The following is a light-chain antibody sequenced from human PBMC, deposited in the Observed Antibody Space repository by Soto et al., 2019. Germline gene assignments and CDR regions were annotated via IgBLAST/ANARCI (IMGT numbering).Light chain of an antibody. CDR3: QQYVIPSIT. J-gene: IGKJ5*01. V-gene: IGKV3-20*01. CDR1: QSISNNH. CDR2: GTS. Sequence: EIVLTQSPGTLSLSPGERVTLSCRASQSISNNHLAWYQQKPGQAPRLLIHGTSNRATGIPDRFSGSGSGTDFTLTFSRLETEDFAVYYCQQYVIPSITFGQGTRLEIK.